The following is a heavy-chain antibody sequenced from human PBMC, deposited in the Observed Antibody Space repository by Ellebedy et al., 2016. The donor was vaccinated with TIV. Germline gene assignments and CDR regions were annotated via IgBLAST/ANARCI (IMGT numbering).Heavy chain of an antibody. J-gene: IGHJ4*02. CDR2: INPSGGST. Sequence: AASVKVSCKASGYTFTSYYMHWVRQAPGQGLEWMGIINPSGGSTSYAQKFQGRVTMTRDTSTSTVYMELSSLRSEDTAVYYCARGGWQRLVLGDLSGYWGQGTLVTVSS. D-gene: IGHD6-13*01. CDR3: ARGGWQRLVLGDLSGY. CDR1: GYTFTSYY. V-gene: IGHV1-46*01.